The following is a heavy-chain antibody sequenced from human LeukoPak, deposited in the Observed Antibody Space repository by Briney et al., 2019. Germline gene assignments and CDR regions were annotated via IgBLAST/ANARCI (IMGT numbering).Heavy chain of an antibody. D-gene: IGHD1-26*01. Sequence: SVKVSCKASGGTFSSYAISWVRQAPGQGLEWMGGIIPIFGTANYAQKFQGRVTITADESTSTAYMELSSLTSEDTAVYYCARGYSELRVQDAFDIWGQGTMVTVSS. CDR2: IIPIFGTA. CDR3: ARGYSELRVQDAFDI. J-gene: IGHJ3*02. V-gene: IGHV1-69*13. CDR1: GGTFSSYA.